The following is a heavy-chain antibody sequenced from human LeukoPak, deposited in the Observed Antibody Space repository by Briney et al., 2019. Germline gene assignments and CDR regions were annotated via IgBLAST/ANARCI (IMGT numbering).Heavy chain of an antibody. Sequence: ASVKVSCKSSGYTFTSYDINWVRQATGQGLEWMGWMNPNSGNTGYAQKFQGRVTITRNTSISTAYMELSSLRSEDMAVYYCARGWNYMDVWGKGTTVTVSS. J-gene: IGHJ6*03. D-gene: IGHD1-1*01. CDR3: ARGWNYMDV. CDR2: MNPNSGNT. CDR1: GYTFTSYD. V-gene: IGHV1-8*03.